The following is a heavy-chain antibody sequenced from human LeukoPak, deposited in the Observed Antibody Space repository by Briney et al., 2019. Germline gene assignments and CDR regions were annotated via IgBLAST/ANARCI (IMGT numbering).Heavy chain of an antibody. V-gene: IGHV3-33*01. CDR3: ARAPHIYCSSTSCYYYYYGMDV. J-gene: IGHJ6*02. Sequence: GGSLRLSCVVSGLTFRNYGMYWVRQAPGEGLEWVALIWYDGSNKYYADSVKGRFTISRDNPKNTLYLQMNSLRAEDTAVYYCARAPHIYCSSTSCYYYYYGMDVWGQGTTVTVSS. CDR2: IWYDGSNK. D-gene: IGHD2-2*01. CDR1: GLTFRNYG.